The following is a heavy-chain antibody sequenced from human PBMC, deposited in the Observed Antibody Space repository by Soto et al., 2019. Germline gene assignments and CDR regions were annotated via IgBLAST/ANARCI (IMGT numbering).Heavy chain of an antibody. J-gene: IGHJ5*01. CDR3: ARVHKNWFDF. CDR1: GYNFTAFW. V-gene: IGHV5-10-1*01. CDR2: IDPSDSYT. Sequence: GESLKISCKASGYNFTAFWIHWVRQMPGKGLEWPGKIDPSDSYTNYSPSFEGHVTISTDNSITTAYLQWSSLRASDTALYFCARVHKNWFDFWGQGTLVTVSS.